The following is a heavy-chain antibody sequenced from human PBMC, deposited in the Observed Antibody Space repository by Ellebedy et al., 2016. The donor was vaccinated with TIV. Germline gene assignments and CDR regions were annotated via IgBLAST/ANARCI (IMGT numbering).Heavy chain of an antibody. J-gene: IGHJ4*02. D-gene: IGHD1-1*01. CDR2: IYYSGRN. CDR3: TRGGTSYSDY. V-gene: IGHV4-39*07. Sequence: SETLSLTCTVSGGSISSSSYYWGWIRQSPGKGLEWIGSIYYSGRNYYNPSLKSRINISVDTSKNQFSLKLSSVTAADTAMYYCTRGGTSYSDYWGQGTLVTVSS. CDR1: GGSISSSSYY.